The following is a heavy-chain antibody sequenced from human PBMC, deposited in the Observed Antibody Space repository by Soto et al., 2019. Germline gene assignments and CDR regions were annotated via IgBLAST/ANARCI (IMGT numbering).Heavy chain of an antibody. J-gene: IGHJ4*02. Sequence: PGGSLRLSCAASGLAFSNYAMTWVRQAPGKGLEWVSVISASGYSAYYGGAVKGRFTTSRDNSKGTLYLQMNGLRADDTAVYYCAKGEQLWDPFDYWGQGTLVTVSS. CDR3: AKGEQLWDPFDY. CDR1: GLAFSNYA. V-gene: IGHV3-23*01. CDR2: ISASGYSA. D-gene: IGHD5-18*01.